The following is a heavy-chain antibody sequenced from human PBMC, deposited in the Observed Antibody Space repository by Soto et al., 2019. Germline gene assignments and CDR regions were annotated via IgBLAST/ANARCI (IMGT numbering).Heavy chain of an antibody. CDR3: AKGVPGIAVAGTGYFQH. J-gene: IGHJ1*01. CDR2: ISGSGDST. V-gene: IGHV3-23*01. CDR1: GFTFSSYA. Sequence: EVQLLESGGGVVQPWGSLRLSCAASGFTFSSYAMSWVRQAPGKGLEWVSGISGSGDSTYYADSVKGRFTISRDNSKNTLYMQMNSLRAEDTAVYYCAKGVPGIAVAGTGYFQHWGQGTLVTVSS. D-gene: IGHD6-19*01.